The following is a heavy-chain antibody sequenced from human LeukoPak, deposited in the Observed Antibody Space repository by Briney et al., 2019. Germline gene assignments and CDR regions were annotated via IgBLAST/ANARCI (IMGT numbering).Heavy chain of an antibody. CDR1: GGSFSGYY. CDR2: INHSGST. D-gene: IGHD6-6*01. CDR3: ARGYSGSSGYYFDY. V-gene: IGHV4-34*01. Sequence: SETLSLTCAVYGGSFSGYYWSWIRQPPGKGLEWIGEINHSGSTNYNPSLKSRVTISVDTSKNQFSLKLSSVTAADTAVYYCARGYSGSSGYYFDYWGQGTLVTVSS. J-gene: IGHJ4*02.